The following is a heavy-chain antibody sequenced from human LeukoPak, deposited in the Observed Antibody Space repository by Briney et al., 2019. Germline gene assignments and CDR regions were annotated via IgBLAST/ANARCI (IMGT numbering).Heavy chain of an antibody. V-gene: IGHV3-30*03. CDR1: GFTFSSYG. J-gene: IGHJ4*02. CDR2: ISYDRSNK. Sequence: GGSLRLSCAASGFTFSSYGMHWVRQAPGKGLEWVAVISYDRSNKYYADSVKGRFTISRDNSKNTLYLQMNSLRAEDTAVYYCARDAHYYYDSSGYYIAAGLDYWGQGTLVTVSS. CDR3: ARDAHYYYDSSGYYIAAGLDY. D-gene: IGHD3-22*01.